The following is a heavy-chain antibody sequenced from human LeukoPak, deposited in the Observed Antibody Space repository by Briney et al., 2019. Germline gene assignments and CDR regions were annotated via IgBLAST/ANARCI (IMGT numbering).Heavy chain of an antibody. Sequence: ASVKVSCKASGYTFTDYYMHWVRQAPGQGLEWMGWINPNSGGTNYAQKFQGRVTMTRDTSISTAYMELSRLRSDDTAVYYCATYSSGWYPHWYFDLWGRGTLVTVSS. CDR3: ATYSSGWYPHWYFDL. CDR1: GYTFTDYY. CDR2: INPNSGGT. D-gene: IGHD6-19*01. V-gene: IGHV1-2*02. J-gene: IGHJ2*01.